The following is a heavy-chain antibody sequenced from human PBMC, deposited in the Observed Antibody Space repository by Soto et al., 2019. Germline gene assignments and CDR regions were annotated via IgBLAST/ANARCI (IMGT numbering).Heavy chain of an antibody. CDR2: ISIDGTGT. CDR1: GFIFSIYA. Sequence: GGSLRLSCSGSGFIFSIYAIHWVRQAPGKGLDYVSSISIDGTGTLYADSVKGRFTISRDNSKNTAYLQMSSLRPEDTSVYYCVKGEYYYDGGAYYPFDYWGQGRMVTVSS. J-gene: IGHJ4*02. CDR3: VKGEYYYDGGAYYPFDY. D-gene: IGHD3-22*01. V-gene: IGHV3-64D*08.